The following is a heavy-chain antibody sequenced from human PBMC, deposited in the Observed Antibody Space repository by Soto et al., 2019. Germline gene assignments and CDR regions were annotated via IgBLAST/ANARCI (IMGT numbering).Heavy chain of an antibody. CDR1: GGSISSGAYY. Sequence: QVQLQESGPGLVKPSQTLSLTCTVSGGSISSGAYYWSWIRQHPGKGLEWIGNIYYRGRTDYTPSLEIRVTISRDTCKNQFSLNLSSGTAADTAVYCCARVWETAVGCFDYWGQGTLVIVSS. D-gene: IGHD5-18*01. J-gene: IGHJ4*02. V-gene: IGHV4-31*03. CDR2: IYYRGRT. CDR3: ARVWETAVGCFDY.